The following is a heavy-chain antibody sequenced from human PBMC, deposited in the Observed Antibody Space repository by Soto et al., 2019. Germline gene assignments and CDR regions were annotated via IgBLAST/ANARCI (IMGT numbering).Heavy chain of an antibody. Sequence: EVQLVESGGGLVQPGGSLRLSCAASGFTFSSSWMSGVRQAAGKGLEWVANIKQDGSEKYYVDSVKGRFTISRDNAKNSLYLQMNSLRAEDTAVYYCARRITAAGAYDYWGQGTLVTVSS. CDR2: IKQDGSEK. V-gene: IGHV3-7*01. D-gene: IGHD6-13*01. CDR3: ARRITAAGAYDY. J-gene: IGHJ4*02. CDR1: GFTFSSSW.